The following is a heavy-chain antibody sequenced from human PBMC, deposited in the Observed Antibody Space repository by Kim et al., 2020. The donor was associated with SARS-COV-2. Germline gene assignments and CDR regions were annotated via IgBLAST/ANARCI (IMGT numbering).Heavy chain of an antibody. CDR1: GGSFSGYY. J-gene: IGHJ4*02. Sequence: SETLSLTCAVYGGSFSGYYWSWIRHPPGKGLEWIGEINHSGSTNYNPSLKSRVTISVDTSKNQFSLKLSSVTAADTAVYYCASFLRTVTTIRTPYYLDYWGQGTLVTVSS. V-gene: IGHV4-34*01. CDR3: ASFLRTVTTIRTPYYLDY. CDR2: INHSGST. D-gene: IGHD4-17*01.